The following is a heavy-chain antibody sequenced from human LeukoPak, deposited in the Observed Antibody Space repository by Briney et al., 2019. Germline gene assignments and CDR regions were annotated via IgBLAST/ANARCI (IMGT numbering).Heavy chain of an antibody. CDR2: ISSSSSYI. D-gene: IGHD3-22*01. Sequence: GGSLRLSCAASGFTFSSYSMNWVRQAPGKGLEWVSSISSSSSYIYYADSVKGRFTISRDNAKNSLYLQMNSLRAEDTAVYFCARERSGYYHNFDYWGQGTLDTVSS. J-gene: IGHJ4*02. CDR3: ARERSGYYHNFDY. CDR1: GFTFSSYS. V-gene: IGHV3-21*01.